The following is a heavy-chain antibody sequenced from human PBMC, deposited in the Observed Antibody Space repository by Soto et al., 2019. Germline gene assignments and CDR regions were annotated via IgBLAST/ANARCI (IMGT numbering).Heavy chain of an antibody. D-gene: IGHD2-2*01. V-gene: IGHV4-39*01. Sequence: SETLSLTCTVSGGSISSSSYYWGWIRQPPGKGLEWIGSIYYSGSTYYNPSLKSRVTISVDTSKNQFSLKLSSVTAADTAVYYCASRPSVPVNWFDPWGQGILVTVSS. CDR2: IYYSGST. CDR1: GGSISSSSYY. J-gene: IGHJ5*02. CDR3: ASRPSVPVNWFDP.